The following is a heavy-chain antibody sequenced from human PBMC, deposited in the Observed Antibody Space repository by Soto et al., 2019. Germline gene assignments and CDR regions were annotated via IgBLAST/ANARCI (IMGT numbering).Heavy chain of an antibody. CDR1: GYTFTYCS. Sequence: ASVKVSCKASGYTFTYCSLHWLRQAPGQGLEWMGWISTYNGNTNSAQKFQGRVTMTTDTSTSTAYMELSSLRSEDTAVYYCAREHYGNSAWFDPWGQGTLVTVSS. CDR3: AREHYGNSAWFDP. CDR2: ISTYNGNT. V-gene: IGHV1-18*04. J-gene: IGHJ5*02. D-gene: IGHD3-10*01.